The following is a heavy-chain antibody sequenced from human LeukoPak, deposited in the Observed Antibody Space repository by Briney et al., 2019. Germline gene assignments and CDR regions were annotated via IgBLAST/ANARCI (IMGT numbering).Heavy chain of an antibody. CDR2: INTNTGNP. J-gene: IGHJ4*02. D-gene: IGHD6-13*01. V-gene: IGHV7-4-1*02. CDR1: EYTFTSYA. Sequence: GASVKVSCKASEYTFTSYAMNWVRQAPGQGLEWMGWINTNTGNPTYAQGFTGRFVFSLDTSVSTAYLQISSLKAEDTAVYYCARDREGYSSSWSTFDYWGRGTLVTVSS. CDR3: ARDREGYSSSWSTFDY.